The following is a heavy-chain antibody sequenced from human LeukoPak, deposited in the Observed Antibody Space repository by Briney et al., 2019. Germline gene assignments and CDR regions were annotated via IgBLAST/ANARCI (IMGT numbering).Heavy chain of an antibody. CDR2: ISGSGGST. J-gene: IGHJ4*02. D-gene: IGHD3-16*01. CDR1: GFTFTSFG. CDR3: AKDSAWAHLGDQ. Sequence: GGSLRLSCAASGFTFTSFGMTWVRQAPGKGLEWVSSISGSGGSTYYADSVKGRFTISRDNSKNTLFLQMNSLRAEDTAIYYCAKDSAWAHLGDQWGQGTLVTVSS. V-gene: IGHV3-23*01.